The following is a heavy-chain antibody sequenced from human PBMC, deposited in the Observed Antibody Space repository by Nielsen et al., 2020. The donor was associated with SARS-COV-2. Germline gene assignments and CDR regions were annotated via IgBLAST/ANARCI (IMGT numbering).Heavy chain of an antibody. Sequence: ASVKVSCKASGYTFTGYYMHWVRQAPGQGLEWMGRINPNSGGTNYAQKFQGRVTMTRDTSIRTAYLEVTRLRSDDTAVYYCARGGSIPARPLDYWGLGTLVTVSS. J-gene: IGHJ4*02. V-gene: IGHV1-2*06. D-gene: IGHD6-6*01. CDR2: INPNSGGT. CDR1: GYTFTGYY. CDR3: ARGGSIPARPLDY.